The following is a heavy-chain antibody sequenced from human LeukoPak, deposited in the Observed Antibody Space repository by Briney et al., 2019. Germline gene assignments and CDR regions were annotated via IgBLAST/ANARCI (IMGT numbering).Heavy chain of an antibody. CDR3: ARDYYDSSGYYNY. Sequence: ASVKVSCKASGYTFTGYYMHWVRQAPGHGLEWMGRINPNSGGTNYAQKFQGRVTMTRDTSISTAYMELSRLRSDDTAVYYCARDYYDSSGYYNYWGQGTLVTVSS. CDR1: GYTFTGYY. D-gene: IGHD3-22*01. V-gene: IGHV1-2*06. CDR2: INPNSGGT. J-gene: IGHJ4*02.